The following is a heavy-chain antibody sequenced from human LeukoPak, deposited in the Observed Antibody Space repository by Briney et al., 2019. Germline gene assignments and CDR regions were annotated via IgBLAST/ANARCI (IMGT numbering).Heavy chain of an antibody. J-gene: IGHJ4*02. CDR2: ISAYNGNT. V-gene: IGHV1-18*01. CDR3: ARDGVTRYYGSSGYYCPDY. Sequence: ASVKVSCKASGYTFTSYGISWVRQAPGQGLEWMGWISAYNGNTNYAQKLQGRVTMTTDTSTSTAYMELRSLRSDDTAVYYCARDGVTRYYGSSGYYCPDYWGQGTLVTVSS. D-gene: IGHD3-22*01. CDR1: GYTFTSYG.